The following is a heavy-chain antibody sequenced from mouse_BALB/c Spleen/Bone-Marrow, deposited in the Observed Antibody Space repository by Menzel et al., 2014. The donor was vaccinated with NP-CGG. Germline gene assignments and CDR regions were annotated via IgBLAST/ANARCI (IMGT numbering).Heavy chain of an antibody. CDR3: AREVRAPWYAMDY. CDR2: ISTYNGNT. V-gene: IGHV1-67*01. CDR1: GYTFTDCA. J-gene: IGHJ4*01. D-gene: IGHD2-14*01. Sequence: QVQLKQSGPEVVWPGVSVKISCKGSGYTFTDCAMHWVKQSHAKSLEWIGVISTYNGNTNYNQKFKGKATTTVDKSSSTAYMELARLTSEDSAIYYCAREVRAPWYAMDYWGQGTSVTVSS.